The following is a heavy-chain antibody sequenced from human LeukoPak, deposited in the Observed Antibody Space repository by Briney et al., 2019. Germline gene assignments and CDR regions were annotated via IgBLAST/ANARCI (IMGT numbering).Heavy chain of an antibody. CDR1: RFTFSSYG. CDR2: IRYDGSNK. J-gene: IGHJ4*02. CDR3: ARDPRGPTGYDSPGRDTFDY. D-gene: IGHD3-22*01. Sequence: GGSLRLSCAASRFTFSSYGMHWVRQAPGKGLEWVAFIRYDGSNKYYADSVKGRVTISRDNSKNTLFLQMNNLRPEDTAVYYCARDPRGPTGYDSPGRDTFDYWGQGTLVTVSS. V-gene: IGHV3-30*02.